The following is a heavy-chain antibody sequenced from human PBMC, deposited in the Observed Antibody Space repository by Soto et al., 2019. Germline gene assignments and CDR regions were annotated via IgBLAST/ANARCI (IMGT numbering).Heavy chain of an antibody. D-gene: IGHD6-6*01. J-gene: IGHJ6*02. CDR3: ARGWFSSSSDRYYYGMDV. CDR2: INPNSGGT. CDR1: GYTFTGYY. Sequence: ASLKVACKASGYTFTGYYRHWVRHAPGQGLGWMGWINPNSGGTNYAQKFQGWVTMTRDTSIGTAYMELSRLRSDDTAVYYCARGWFSSSSDRYYYGMDVWS. V-gene: IGHV1-2*04.